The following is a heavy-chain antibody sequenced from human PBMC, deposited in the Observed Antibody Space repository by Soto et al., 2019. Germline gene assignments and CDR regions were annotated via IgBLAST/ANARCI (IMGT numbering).Heavy chain of an antibody. D-gene: IGHD1-20*01. CDR3: ARDQRWDNWNHKDYYGMDV. CDR2: IKEDGSDN. CDR1: GFTFSDYW. Sequence: GGSLRLSCAASGFTFSDYWMTGVRQAPGKGREGVASIKEDGSDNNYVASVKGRLTTSRDNAKNSLYLQMNSLRAEDTAVYYCARDQRWDNWNHKDYYGMDVWGQGTTVTVSS. J-gene: IGHJ6*02. V-gene: IGHV3-7*01.